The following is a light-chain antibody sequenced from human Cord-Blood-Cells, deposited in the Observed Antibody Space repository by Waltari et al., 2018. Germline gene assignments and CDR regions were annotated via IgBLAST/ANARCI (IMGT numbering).Light chain of an antibody. CDR3: CSYAGSSTFVV. J-gene: IGLJ2*01. CDR2: EGS. CDR1: SSDVGSYNL. Sequence: QSALTQPASVSGSPGQSITISCTGTSSDVGSYNLVSWYQQHPGKAPKLMIYEGSKRPSGVTNRFSGSKTGDTASLTISGLRAEDKAYYYCCSYAGSSTFVVFGGETKLTVL. V-gene: IGLV2-23*03.